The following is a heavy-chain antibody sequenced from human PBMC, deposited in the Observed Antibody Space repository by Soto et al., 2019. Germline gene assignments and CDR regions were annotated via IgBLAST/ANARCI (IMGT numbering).Heavy chain of an antibody. CDR2: IHYSGGATYSP. CDR1: GASIITDGYY. D-gene: IGHD3-22*01. J-gene: IGHJ5*02. V-gene: IGHV4-31*03. Sequence: TLYITCTVSGASIITDGYYWTWIRQHPGKGLEWLGYIHYSGGATYSPSYNPSLQSRIAISVDISKSLFSLKLTSVTAADTAVYYCARVPMYYQDSIGYHPFPPWGPGTLATV. CDR3: ARVPMYYQDSIGYHPFPP.